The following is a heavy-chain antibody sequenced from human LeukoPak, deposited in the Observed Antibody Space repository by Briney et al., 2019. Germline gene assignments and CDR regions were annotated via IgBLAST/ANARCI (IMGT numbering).Heavy chain of an antibody. CDR2: INEVGSDT. CDR1: GWSFSSYW. D-gene: IGHD6-6*01. J-gene: IGHJ4*02. Sequence: QSGGSLRLSCAVSGWSFSSYWMSWVRQVPGRGLEWVSSINEVGSDTRYADSVRGRFTISRDNAKNSLYLQMNSLRVEDTATYYCAGEPRQLAYWGQGTLVTVSS. CDR3: AGEPRQLAY. V-gene: IGHV3-7*03.